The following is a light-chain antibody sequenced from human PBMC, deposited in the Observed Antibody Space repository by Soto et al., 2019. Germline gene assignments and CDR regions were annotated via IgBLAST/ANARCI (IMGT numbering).Light chain of an antibody. V-gene: IGLV2-14*03. J-gene: IGLJ3*02. CDR3: ISYTRSGTRV. Sequence: QSALTQPASVSGSPGQSITISCTGTSSDVGGYNYVSWYQQHPDKAPKLVIYDVSNRPSGVSNPFSASKSGNTASLTISGLQAEDEADYYCISYTRSGTRVFGGGTKVTVL. CDR2: DVS. CDR1: SSDVGGYNY.